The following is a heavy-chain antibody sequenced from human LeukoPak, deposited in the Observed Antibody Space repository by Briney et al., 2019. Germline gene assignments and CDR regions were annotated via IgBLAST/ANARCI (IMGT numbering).Heavy chain of an antibody. CDR2: IYSSGSP. J-gene: IGHJ4*02. V-gene: IGHV4-4*07. D-gene: IGHD2-2*01. CDR3: ARGRGSSPPY. CDR1: GGSISSYY. Sequence: PSETLSLTCTVSGGSISSYYWTWIRQPAGKGLEWIGRIYSSGSPNYNPSLKSRVTMSVDTSKNQFSLILSSVTAADTAIYYCARGRGSSPPYWGQGTLVTVSS.